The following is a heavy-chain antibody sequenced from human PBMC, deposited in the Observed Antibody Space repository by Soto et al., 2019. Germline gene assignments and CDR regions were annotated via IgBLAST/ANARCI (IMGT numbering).Heavy chain of an antibody. CDR3: ARDRPVGADAFDI. D-gene: IGHD1-26*01. CDR1: GFTFSSYW. Sequence: GGSLRLSCAASGFTFSSYWMSWVSQAPGKGLEWVANIKQDGSEKYYVDSVKGRFTISRDNAKNSLYLQMNSLRAEDTAVYYCARDRPVGADAFDIWGQGTMVTVSS. J-gene: IGHJ3*02. CDR2: IKQDGSEK. V-gene: IGHV3-7*01.